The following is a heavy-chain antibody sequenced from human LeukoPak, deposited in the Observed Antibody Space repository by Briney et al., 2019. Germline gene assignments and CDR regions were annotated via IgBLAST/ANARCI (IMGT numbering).Heavy chain of an antibody. Sequence: PGGSLRLSCAASGFTFSSYSMNWVRQAPGKGLEWVSSISSSGDYIHYADSLKGRFTISRDNANNSLFLQMDSLGAEDTDVYFCARLQQWPECMYYSGMDVWGQGTTVTVSS. CDR1: GFTFSSYS. J-gene: IGHJ6*02. V-gene: IGHV3-21*01. CDR2: ISSSGDYI. CDR3: ARLQQWPECMYYSGMDV. D-gene: IGHD6-19*01.